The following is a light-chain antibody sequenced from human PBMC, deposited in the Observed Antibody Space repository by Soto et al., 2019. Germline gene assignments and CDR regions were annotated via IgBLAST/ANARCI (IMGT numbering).Light chain of an antibody. J-gene: IGLJ2*01. CDR3: MLYMGGGLVV. V-gene: IGLV8-61*01. CDR2: STN. Sequence: VCPGGTVTLTCGLTSGSVSTTYYPSWYQQTPGQAPCTLIYSTNIRSSGVPDRFSGSILGNKAALTITGAQADDESDYHCMLYMGGGLVVFGGGTKLTVL. CDR1: SGSVSTTYY.